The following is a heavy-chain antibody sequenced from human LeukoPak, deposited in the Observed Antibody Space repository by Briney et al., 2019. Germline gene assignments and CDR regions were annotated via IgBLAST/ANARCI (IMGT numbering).Heavy chain of an antibody. D-gene: IGHD3-10*01. CDR3: ARVVLPHMVRGVIPDAFDI. Sequence: GRSLRLSCAASGFTFSSYAMHWVRQAPGKGLEWVAVISYDGSNKYYADSVRGRFTISRDNSKNTLYLQMNSLRAEDTAVYYCARVVLPHMVRGVIPDAFDIWGQGTMVTVSS. CDR2: ISYDGSNK. CDR1: GFTFSSYA. V-gene: IGHV3-30-3*01. J-gene: IGHJ3*02.